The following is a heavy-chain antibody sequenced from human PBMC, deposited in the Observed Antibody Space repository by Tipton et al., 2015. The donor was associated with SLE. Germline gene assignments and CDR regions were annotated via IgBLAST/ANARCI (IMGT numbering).Heavy chain of an antibody. Sequence: TLSLTCTVSGVSISSGGHYWSWLRQLPGKGLEWIGYLYYSGGTYYNPSLKSRVTISLDTSKTQFSLKLNSVTAADTAVYYCAIDYGGNHRAYDIWGQGTVVTVSS. CDR3: AIDYGGNHRAYDI. CDR1: GVSISSGGHY. V-gene: IGHV4-31*03. CDR2: LYYSGGT. J-gene: IGHJ3*02. D-gene: IGHD4-23*01.